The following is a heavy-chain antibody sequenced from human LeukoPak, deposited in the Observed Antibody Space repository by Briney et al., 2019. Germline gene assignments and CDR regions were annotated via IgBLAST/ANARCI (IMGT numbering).Heavy chain of an antibody. V-gene: IGHV1-69*13. CDR1: GGTFSSYA. J-gene: IGHJ3*02. Sequence: SVKVSCKASGGTFSSYAISWVRQAPGQGLEWMGGIIPIFGTANYAQKFQGRVTITADESTSTAYMELSSLRSEDTAVYYCARETNGYSYGEDDAFDIWGQGTMVTASS. CDR2: IIPIFGTA. CDR3: ARETNGYSYGEDDAFDI. D-gene: IGHD5-18*01.